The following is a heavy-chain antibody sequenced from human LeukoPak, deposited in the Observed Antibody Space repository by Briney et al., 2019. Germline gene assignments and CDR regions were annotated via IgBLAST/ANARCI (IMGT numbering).Heavy chain of an antibody. CDR3: ARIPTTVTTDYYMDV. V-gene: IGHV4-38-2*02. Sequence: MSSETLSLTCTVSGYSISSGYFWGWIRQPPGKGLEWIGSFYHSGITYYNPSLKSRVTISVEMSKNQFSLKLSSVTAADTAVYYCARIPTTVTTDYYMDVWGKGTTVTVSS. J-gene: IGHJ6*03. D-gene: IGHD4-17*01. CDR2: FYHSGIT. CDR1: GYSISSGYF.